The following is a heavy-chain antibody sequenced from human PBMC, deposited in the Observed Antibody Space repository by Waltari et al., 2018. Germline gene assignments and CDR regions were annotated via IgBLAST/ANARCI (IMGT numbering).Heavy chain of an antibody. CDR1: GFTFSTYA. J-gene: IGHJ4*02. V-gene: IGHV3-64D*08. D-gene: IGHD3-16*01. CDR2: ISGNGGRT. CDR3: MKDLGVPAYFDC. Sequence: EVQLVESGGGLVQPGGSLRLSCSASGFTFSTYAMHWVRQAPGKGLEYVSGISGNGGRTYYADSVKGRFTISRDNSKNTLYFQMTSLRAEDTAVYYGMKDLGVPAYFDCWGQGTLVTVSS.